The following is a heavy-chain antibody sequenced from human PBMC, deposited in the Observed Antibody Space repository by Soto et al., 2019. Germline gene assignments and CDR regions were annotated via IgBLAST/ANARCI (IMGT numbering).Heavy chain of an antibody. D-gene: IGHD3-22*01. Sequence: EVQLVESGGGLVKPGGSLRLSCTASGFTFSNAWMNWVRQAPGKGLEWVGHIKSTTGGGTTDYTAPVKGRFTISRDDSKNTLYLQINSLKSEDTAVYYCTTYYELGFGACDIWGQGTMVTVSS. CDR1: GFTFSNAW. CDR3: TTYYELGFGACDI. CDR2: IKSTTGGGTT. J-gene: IGHJ3*02. V-gene: IGHV3-15*07.